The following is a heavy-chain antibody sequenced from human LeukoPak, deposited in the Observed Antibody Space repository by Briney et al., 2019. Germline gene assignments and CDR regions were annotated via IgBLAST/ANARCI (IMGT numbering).Heavy chain of an antibody. CDR1: VDTFTSYE. CDR2: MNPNSGST. V-gene: IGHV1-8*01. CDR3: ARDPPNYYYYMDV. Sequence: ASVKVSCKASVDTFTSYEINWVRQAPGQGLEWMGWMNPNSGSTGYAQKFQGRVTMTRNTSISTAYMELSSLRSEDTAVYYCARDPPNYYYYMDVWGKGTTVTISS. J-gene: IGHJ6*03.